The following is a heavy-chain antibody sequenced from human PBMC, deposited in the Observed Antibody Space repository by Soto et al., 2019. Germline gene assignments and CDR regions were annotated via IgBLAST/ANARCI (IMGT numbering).Heavy chain of an antibody. D-gene: IGHD5-12*01. Sequence: PSETLSLTCTVSGGSISSGGYYWSWIRQHPGKGLEWIGYIYYSGSTYYNPSLKSRVTISVDTSKNQFSLKLSSVTAADTAVYYCARESPTSRDGYKSQTGYWFDPLGQGTLVTVS. V-gene: IGHV4-31*03. CDR1: GGSISSGGYY. CDR3: ARESPTSRDGYKSQTGYWFDP. J-gene: IGHJ5*02. CDR2: IYYSGST.